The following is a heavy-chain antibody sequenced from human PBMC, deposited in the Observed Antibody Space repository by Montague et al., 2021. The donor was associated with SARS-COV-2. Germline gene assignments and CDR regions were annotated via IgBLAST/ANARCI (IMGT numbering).Heavy chain of an antibody. CDR2: VLSSGST. V-gene: IGHV4-39*01. D-gene: IGHD2/OR15-2a*01. CDR3: ARSTVSTSHFDY. J-gene: IGHJ4*02. Sequence: SETLSLTCTVSGGSIFSNSFYWGWIRQSPGQGLEWIGNVLSSGSTFYNPSLRSRVTMSEDMSKNQFSLKLMSVTATDTAVYYCARSTVSTSHFDYWGQGTLVTVSS. CDR1: GGSIFSNSFY.